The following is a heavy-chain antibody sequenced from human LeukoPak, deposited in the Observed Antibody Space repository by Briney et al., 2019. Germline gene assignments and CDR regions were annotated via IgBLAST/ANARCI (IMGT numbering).Heavy chain of an antibody. CDR2: ISSSSSYI. CDR3: ARRPTVRGPLDY. V-gene: IGHV3-21*01. Sequence: GGSLRLSCAASGFTFSSYSMNWVRQAPGKGLEWVSSISSSSSYIYYADSVKGRFTISRDNAKNSLYLQMNSLRAEDTAVYYCARRPTVRGPLDYWGQGTLVTVSS. CDR1: GFTFSSYS. D-gene: IGHD3-10*01. J-gene: IGHJ4*02.